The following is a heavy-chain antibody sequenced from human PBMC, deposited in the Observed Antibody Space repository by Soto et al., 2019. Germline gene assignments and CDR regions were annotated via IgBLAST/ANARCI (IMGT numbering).Heavy chain of an antibody. CDR3: AREVTLVPAAASTIDY. CDR1: GGSISSGDYY. D-gene: IGHD2-2*01. V-gene: IGHV4-30-4*01. J-gene: IGHJ4*02. Sequence: QVQLQESGPGLVKPSQTLSLTCTVSGGSISSGDYYWSWIRQPPGKGLEWIGYIYYSGSTYYNPSLKSRVTISVDTSKNQFSLKLSSVTAADTAVYYCAREVTLVPAAASTIDYWGQGTLVTVSS. CDR2: IYYSGST.